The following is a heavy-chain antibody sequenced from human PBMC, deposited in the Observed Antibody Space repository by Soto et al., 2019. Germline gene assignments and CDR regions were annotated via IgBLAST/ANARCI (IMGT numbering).Heavy chain of an antibody. J-gene: IGHJ3*02. D-gene: IGHD2-15*01. Sequence: GSLRLSCAASGFTFSSYAMSWVRQAPGKGLEWVSAISGSGGSTYYADSVKGRFTISRDNSKNTLYLQMNSLRAEDTAVYYCAKTRGSLYAFDIWGQGTMVTVSS. CDR1: GFTFSSYA. CDR3: AKTRGSLYAFDI. CDR2: ISGSGGST. V-gene: IGHV3-23*01.